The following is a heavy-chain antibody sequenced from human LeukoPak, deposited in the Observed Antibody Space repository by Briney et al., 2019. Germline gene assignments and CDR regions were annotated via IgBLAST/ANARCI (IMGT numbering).Heavy chain of an antibody. CDR3: VRATTRVYDSSGLYYFDY. J-gene: IGHJ4*02. Sequence: PGGSLRLSCAASGFTFDDYGMSWVRQAPGKGLEWVSGINWNGGSTGYADSVKGRFTISRDNAKNSLYLQMNSLRAEDTALYYCVRATTRVYDSSGLYYFDYWGQGTLATVSS. CDR1: GFTFDDYG. D-gene: IGHD3-22*01. CDR2: INWNGGST. V-gene: IGHV3-20*04.